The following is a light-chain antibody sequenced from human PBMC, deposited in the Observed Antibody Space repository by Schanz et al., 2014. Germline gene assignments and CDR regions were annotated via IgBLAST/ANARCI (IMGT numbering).Light chain of an antibody. V-gene: IGLV1-44*01. J-gene: IGLJ3*02. CDR2: TTN. CDR3: AAWDDSLNGPV. Sequence: QSVLTQPPSASGTPGQRVTISCSGSSSNIGSNSVNWYQQLPGTAPKVLIFTTNQRPSGVPDRFSGSKSGTSASLAISWLQSEDEADYYCAAWDDSLNGPVFGGGTKLTVL. CDR1: SSNIGSNS.